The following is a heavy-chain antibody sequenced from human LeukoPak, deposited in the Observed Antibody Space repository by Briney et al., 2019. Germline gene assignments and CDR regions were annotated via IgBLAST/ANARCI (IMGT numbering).Heavy chain of an antibody. CDR3: ARDLMVRGVGGMDV. Sequence: GGSLRLSCAASGFTFSSYDMHWVRQATGKGLEWVSAIGTAGDTYYPGSVKGRFTTSRENAKNSLYLQMNSLRAGDTAVYHCARDLMVRGVGGMDVWGQGTTVTVSS. V-gene: IGHV3-13*01. CDR1: GFTFSSYD. CDR2: IGTAGDT. J-gene: IGHJ6*02. D-gene: IGHD3-10*01.